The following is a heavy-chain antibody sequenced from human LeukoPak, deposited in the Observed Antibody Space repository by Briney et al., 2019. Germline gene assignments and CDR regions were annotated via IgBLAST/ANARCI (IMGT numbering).Heavy chain of an antibody. V-gene: IGHV4-4*02. D-gene: IGHD6-13*01. Sequence: SETLSLTPAVSGGSISSSNWWSWVRQPPGKGLDWIGEIYRSGSSNYNPSLKSRVTISVDKSKNQFSLKLSSVTAADTAVYYCARAGGIAAAGIDYWGQGTLVTVSS. J-gene: IGHJ4*02. CDR3: ARAGGIAAAGIDY. CDR2: IYRSGSS. CDR1: GGSISSSNW.